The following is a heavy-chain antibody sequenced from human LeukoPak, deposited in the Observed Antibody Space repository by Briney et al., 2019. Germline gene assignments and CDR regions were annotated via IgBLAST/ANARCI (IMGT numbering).Heavy chain of an antibody. CDR3: SSPNRLPPHGGDW. CDR1: GYTFSGSA. CDR2: IRSKANNYAT. J-gene: IGHJ4*02. Sequence: GGSLRLSCVASGYTFSGSAIHWVRQASGEGLEWVGRIRSKANNYATAYGAPVQDRFTISRDDSKNTSYLQMNRLQTEDTAVYYCSSPNRLPPHGGDWWGQGTLVTVSS. D-gene: IGHD2-21*02. V-gene: IGHV3-73*01.